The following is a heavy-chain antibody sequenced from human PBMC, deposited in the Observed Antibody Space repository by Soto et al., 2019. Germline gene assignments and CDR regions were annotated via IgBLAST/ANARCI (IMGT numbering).Heavy chain of an antibody. CDR3: ARGGVGSGGYGMDV. CDR2: INRISGGT. D-gene: IGHD1-26*01. V-gene: IGHV1-2*02. Sequence: QVQLVQSGAEVKKPGASVKVSCKASGYTFTGYYMHWVRQAPGQGLEWMGWINRISGGTKYAQKFGGRVTMTRDTSISTAYMELSRLRADDTAVYYFARGGVGSGGYGMDVWGQGTTVTVSS. CDR1: GYTFTGYY. J-gene: IGHJ6*02.